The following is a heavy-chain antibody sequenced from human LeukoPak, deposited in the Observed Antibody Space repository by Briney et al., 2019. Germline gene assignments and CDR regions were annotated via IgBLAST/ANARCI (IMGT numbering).Heavy chain of an antibody. D-gene: IGHD3-22*01. V-gene: IGHV3-23*01. CDR1: GFTFSRYA. Sequence: GGSLRLSCAASGFTFSRYAVSWVRQAPGKGLKWVSEISGSGGSIYYADSVKGRFTISRDNSKNTLYLQMNSLRAEDTAVYYCIYDSSGYWDWGQGTLVTVSS. J-gene: IGHJ4*02. CDR3: IYDSSGYWD. CDR2: ISGSGGSI.